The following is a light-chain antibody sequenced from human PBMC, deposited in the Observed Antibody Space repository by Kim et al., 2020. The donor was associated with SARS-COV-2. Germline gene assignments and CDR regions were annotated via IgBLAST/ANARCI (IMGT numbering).Light chain of an antibody. Sequence: STGERATLSCRASQSVSSSSLAWYQQKPGQAPRPVIFGTSSRATGIPDRFSGSGFGTDFTLTINRLEPEDFALYYCQQYGTSPPYTFGQGTKLEI. V-gene: IGKV3-20*01. CDR1: QSVSSSS. J-gene: IGKJ2*01. CDR3: QQYGTSPPYT. CDR2: GTS.